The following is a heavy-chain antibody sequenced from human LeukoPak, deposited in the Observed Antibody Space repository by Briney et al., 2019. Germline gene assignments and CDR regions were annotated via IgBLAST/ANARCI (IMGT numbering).Heavy chain of an antibody. Sequence: GGSLRLSCAASGFTFSSYGMHWVRQAPGKGLEWVAVISYDGSNKYYADSAKGRFTISRDNSKNTLYLQMNSLRAEDTAVYYCAKSARSYSSGWYVSLDWFDPWGQGTLVTVSS. CDR2: ISYDGSNK. CDR3: AKSARSYSSGWYVSLDWFDP. V-gene: IGHV3-30*18. CDR1: GFTFSSYG. D-gene: IGHD6-19*01. J-gene: IGHJ5*02.